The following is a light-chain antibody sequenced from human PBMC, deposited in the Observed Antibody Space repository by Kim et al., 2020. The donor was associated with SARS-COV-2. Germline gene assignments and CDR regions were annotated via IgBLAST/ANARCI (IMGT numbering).Light chain of an antibody. CDR2: GKN. J-gene: IGLJ2*01. CDR1: SLRTYY. Sequence: GQTVRITCQGDSLRTYYATWYQQKPGQAPVVVFYGKNKRPSGIPDRFSGSDSGNTASLTVTGAQAEDEADYYCQSRDSSSNHVIFGGGTQLTVL. CDR3: QSRDSSSNHVI. V-gene: IGLV3-19*01.